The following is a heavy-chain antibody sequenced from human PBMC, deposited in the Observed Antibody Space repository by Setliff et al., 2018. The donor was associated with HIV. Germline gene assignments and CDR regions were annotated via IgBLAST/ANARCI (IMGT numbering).Heavy chain of an antibody. CDR1: GYTFSSHS. Sequence: ASVKVSCKTSGYTFSSHSLHWVRQGPGQGLEWMGIITPSGGSRRYAQKFQGRVTMTRDTSVSSAYMELSRVRSDDTAVYYCAREELRGTKVFDIWGQGTMVTVSS. J-gene: IGHJ3*02. V-gene: IGHV1-46*01. CDR3: AREELRGTKVFDI. CDR2: ITPSGGSR. D-gene: IGHD3-10*01.